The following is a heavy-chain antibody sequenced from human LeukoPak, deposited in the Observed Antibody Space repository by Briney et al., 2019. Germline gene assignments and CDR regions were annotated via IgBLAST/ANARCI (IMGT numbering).Heavy chain of an antibody. CDR3: ARESGYSGYDYFDY. D-gene: IGHD5-12*01. Sequence: SETLSLTCAVSGGSISSGGYSWSWIRQPPGKGLEWIGYIYHSGSTYYNPSLKSRATISVDRSKNQFSLKLSSVTAADTAEYYCARESGYSGYDYFDYWGQGTLVTVSS. CDR2: IYHSGST. J-gene: IGHJ4*02. V-gene: IGHV4-30-2*01. CDR1: GGSISSGGYS.